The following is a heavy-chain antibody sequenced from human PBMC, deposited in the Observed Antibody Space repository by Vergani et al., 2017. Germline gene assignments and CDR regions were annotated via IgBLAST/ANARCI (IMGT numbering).Heavy chain of an antibody. CDR3: LTGTTEPY. V-gene: IGHV3-74*01. D-gene: IGHD4-17*01. CDR2: ISPDGDIT. CDR1: GFAFDRYW. J-gene: IGHJ4*02. Sequence: EEQLVESGGGLVQPGGSLRLSCAASGFAFDRYWIHWVRQTPEKGLVWVSRISPDGDITLNADSVKGRFTISRDNARTTLYLQMTNLRAEDTAVYYCLTGTTEPYWGQGTLVTVSS.